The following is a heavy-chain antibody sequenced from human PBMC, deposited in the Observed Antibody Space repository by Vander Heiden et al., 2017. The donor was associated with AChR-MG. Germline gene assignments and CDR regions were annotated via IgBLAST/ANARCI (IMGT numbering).Heavy chain of an antibody. CDR3: TKDPGQWRNIDY. CDR2: ISDSGTRT. CDR1: AFTFSSYG. D-gene: IGHD2-8*01. J-gene: IGHJ4*02. Sequence: EVQLLESGGGLGQPGGSLRLSCAASAFTFSSYGMTWVRQAPGSGLEWVSLISDSGTRTYYADSVKGRFTISRDNSKNMVYLQMNSLRADDTAVYYCTKDPGQWRNIDYWGQGTLVTVSS. V-gene: IGHV3-23*01.